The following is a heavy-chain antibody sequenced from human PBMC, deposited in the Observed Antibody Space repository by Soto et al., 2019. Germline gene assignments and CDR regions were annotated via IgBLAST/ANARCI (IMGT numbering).Heavy chain of an antibody. CDR1: GFTFSSYA. Sequence: QVQLVESGGGVVQPGRSLRLSCAASGFTFSSYAMHWVRQAPGKGLEWVAVISYDGSNKYYADSVKGRFTISRDNSKNTLYLQMNSLRAEDTAVYYCARDSSGGLYNRFDPWGQGTLVTVSS. D-gene: IGHD2-15*01. CDR3: ARDSSGGLYNRFDP. V-gene: IGHV3-30-3*01. CDR2: ISYDGSNK. J-gene: IGHJ5*02.